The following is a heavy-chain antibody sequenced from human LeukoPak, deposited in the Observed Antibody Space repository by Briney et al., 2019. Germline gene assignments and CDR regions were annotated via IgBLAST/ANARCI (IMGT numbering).Heavy chain of an antibody. CDR2: ISGSSNYI. D-gene: IGHD2-2*01. CDR3: ASQVRYCSTTSCSDY. CDR1: GFTFSRYT. J-gene: IGHJ4*02. Sequence: PGGSLRLSCAASGFTFSRYTMNWVRQAPGKGLEWVASISGSSNYIAYADSVKGRFTISRDYAKNSLHLQMDSLRAEDTAVYYCASQVRYCSTTSCSDYWGQGTLVTVAS. V-gene: IGHV3-21*01.